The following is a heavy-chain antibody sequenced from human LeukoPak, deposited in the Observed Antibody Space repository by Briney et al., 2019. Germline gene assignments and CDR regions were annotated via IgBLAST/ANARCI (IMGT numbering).Heavy chain of an antibody. D-gene: IGHD6-13*01. V-gene: IGHV1-8*01. Sequence: GASVKVSCKASGYTFTSYDINWVRQATGQGLEWMGWMNPNSGDTGYPQKFQGRVTITKDTPKNQVVLKMTNMDPEDTATYYCAHRHSSSWSSFEGNWFDPWGQGTLVTVSS. CDR2: MNPNSGDT. CDR1: GYTFTSYD. J-gene: IGHJ5*02. CDR3: AHRHSSSWSSFEGNWFDP.